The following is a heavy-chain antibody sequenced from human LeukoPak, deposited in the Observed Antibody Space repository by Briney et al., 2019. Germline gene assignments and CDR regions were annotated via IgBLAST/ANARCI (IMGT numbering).Heavy chain of an antibody. Sequence: SVKVSCKASGGTFSSYAISWVRQAPGQGLEWMGRIILILGIANYAQKFQGRVTITADKSTSTAYMELRSLRSDDTAVYYCARTRDSYYYGSGVRDAYYFDYWGQGTLVTVSS. CDR2: IILILGIA. V-gene: IGHV1-69*04. D-gene: IGHD3-10*01. CDR3: ARTRDSYYYGSGVRDAYYFDY. J-gene: IGHJ4*02. CDR1: GGTFSSYA.